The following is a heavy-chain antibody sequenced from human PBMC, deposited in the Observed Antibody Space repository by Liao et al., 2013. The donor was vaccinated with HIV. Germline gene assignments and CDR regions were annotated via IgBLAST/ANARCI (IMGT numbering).Heavy chain of an antibody. CDR3: ARDPYNSSSR. CDR1: GGSISSYY. V-gene: IGHV4-59*12. Sequence: QVQLQESGPGLVKPSETLSLTCTVSGGSISSYYWSWIRQPPGKGLEWIGYIYYSGSTNYNPSLKSRVTISVDTSKNQFSLKLSSVTAADTAVYYCARDPYNSSSRWGQGILVTVSS. D-gene: IGHD6-6*01. J-gene: IGHJ4*02. CDR2: IYYSGST.